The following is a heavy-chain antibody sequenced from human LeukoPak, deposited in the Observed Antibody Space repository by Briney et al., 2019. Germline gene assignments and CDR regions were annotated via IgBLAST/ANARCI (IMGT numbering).Heavy chain of an antibody. Sequence: PGGSLRPSCECSGFTFSTYAMHWVRQAPGKGLQYVSAISGNGDRTWYANSVNGRFSISRDNSKNTLYLQMGSLRAEDMAVYYCARGGIKGPHDAFDIWGRGTMVTVSS. J-gene: IGHJ3*02. V-gene: IGHV3-64*01. CDR1: GFTFSTYA. D-gene: IGHD3-10*01. CDR2: ISGNGDRT. CDR3: ARGGIKGPHDAFDI.